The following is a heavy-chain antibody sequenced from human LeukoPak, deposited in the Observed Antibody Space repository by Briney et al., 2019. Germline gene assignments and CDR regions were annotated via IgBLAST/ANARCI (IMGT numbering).Heavy chain of an antibody. CDR3: ARDSDXXXTFDY. CDR1: GXXVSXXX. CDR2: XYSSGNT. J-gene: IGHJ4*02. Sequence: LSCAASGXXVSXXXXXWVXXXXXXXXXXVSVXYSSGNTYYADSVKGRFTISRDNSKNTLYLQMNSLRAEDTAVYYCARDSDXXXTFDYWGQGTLVTXSX. V-gene: IGHV3-53*01.